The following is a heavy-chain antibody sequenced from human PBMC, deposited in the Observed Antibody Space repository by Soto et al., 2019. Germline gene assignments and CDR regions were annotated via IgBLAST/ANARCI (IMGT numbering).Heavy chain of an antibody. CDR1: GFTFSSYS. Sequence: EVQLVESGGGLVQPGGSLRLSCAASGFTFSSYSMNWVRQAPGKGLEWVSYISSSSSTIYYADSVKGRFTISRANAKNSLYLQMNSLSDEDTAVYYCARLLLGFGERAHDYYYYGMDVWGQGTTVTVSS. CDR3: ARLLLGFGERAHDYYYYGMDV. V-gene: IGHV3-48*02. D-gene: IGHD3-10*01. J-gene: IGHJ6*02. CDR2: ISSSSSTI.